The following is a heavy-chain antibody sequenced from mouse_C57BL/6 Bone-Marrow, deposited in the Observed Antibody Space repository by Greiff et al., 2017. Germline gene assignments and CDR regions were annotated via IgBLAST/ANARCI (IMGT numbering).Heavy chain of an antibody. Sequence: VQLQQSGPELVKPGASVKISCKASGYSFTGYYMNWVKQSPEKSLEWIGEINPSTGGTTYNQKFKAKATLTVDKSSSTAYMQLKSLTSEDAAVYYCASGSSYYAMDYRGQGTSVTVSS. V-gene: IGHV1-42*01. CDR1: GYSFTGYY. CDR2: INPSTGGT. D-gene: IGHD1-1*01. CDR3: ASGSSYYAMDY. J-gene: IGHJ4*01.